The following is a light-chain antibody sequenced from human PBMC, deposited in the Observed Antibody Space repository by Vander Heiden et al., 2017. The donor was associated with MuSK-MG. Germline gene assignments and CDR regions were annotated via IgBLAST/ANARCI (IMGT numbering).Light chain of an antibody. Sequence: QSVLTQPPSVSGAPGQRVTISCTGSSSNIGAGYDVHWYQQIPGPEPKLRIYGNSNRPSGVPDRFSGSKSGSSASLAITGLQAEDEADDYCQSYDSSQRVVFGGGTKLTVL. CDR2: GNS. J-gene: IGLJ2*01. CDR3: QSYDSSQRVV. V-gene: IGLV1-40*01. CDR1: SSNIGAGYD.